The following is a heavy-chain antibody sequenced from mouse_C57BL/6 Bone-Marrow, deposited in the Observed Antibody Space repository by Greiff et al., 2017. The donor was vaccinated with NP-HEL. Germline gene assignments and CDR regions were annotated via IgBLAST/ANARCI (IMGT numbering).Heavy chain of an antibody. CDR2: INPNNGGT. CDR3: ARVYGSSLAWFAY. D-gene: IGHD1-1*01. V-gene: IGHV1-26*01. CDR1: GYTFTDYY. Sequence: EVQLQQSGPELVKPGASVKISCKASGYTFTDYYMNWVKQSHGKSLEWIGDINPNNGGTSYNQKFKGKATLTVDKSSSTAYMELRSLTSEDSAVYYCARVYGSSLAWFAYWGQGTLVTVSA. J-gene: IGHJ3*01.